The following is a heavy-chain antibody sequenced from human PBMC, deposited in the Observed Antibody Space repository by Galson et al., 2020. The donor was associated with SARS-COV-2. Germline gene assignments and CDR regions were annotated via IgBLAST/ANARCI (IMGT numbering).Heavy chain of an antibody. V-gene: IGHV1-2*02. Sequence: ASVTVSCKASGYTFTGYYMHWVRQAPGKGLEWMGWINPNSGGTNHAQKFQGRVTMTRDTSISTAYMELSRVRSDDTAVYYCARDSEYDYVWGSYRPVEFDYWGQGTLVTVSS. J-gene: IGHJ4*02. D-gene: IGHD3-16*02. CDR2: INPNSGGT. CDR1: GYTFTGYY. CDR3: ARDSEYDYVWGSYRPVEFDY.